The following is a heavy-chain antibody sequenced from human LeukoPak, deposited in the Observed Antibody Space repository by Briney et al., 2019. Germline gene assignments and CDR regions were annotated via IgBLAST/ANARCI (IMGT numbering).Heavy chain of an antibody. CDR2: IYYSGST. CDR1: GGSISSSSYY. CDR3: ARGGGYYDYVWGSSAFDI. V-gene: IGHV4-39*07. D-gene: IGHD3-16*01. Sequence: SETLSLTCTVSGGSISSSSYYWGWIRQPPGKGLEWIGSIYYSGSTYYNPSLKSRVTISVDTSKNQFSLKLSSVTAADTAVYYCARGGGYYDYVWGSSAFDIWGQGTMVTVSS. J-gene: IGHJ3*02.